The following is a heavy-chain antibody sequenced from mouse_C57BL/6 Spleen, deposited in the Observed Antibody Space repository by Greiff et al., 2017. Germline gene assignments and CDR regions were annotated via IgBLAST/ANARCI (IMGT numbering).Heavy chain of an antibody. Sequence: QVQLQQPGTELVKPGASVKLSCKASGYTFTSYWMHWVKQRPGQGLEWIGNINPSNGGTNYNEKFKSKATLTVDKSSSTAYMQLSSLTSEDSAVYYCARQDYDGVAEDYAMDDWGQGASVTVSS. CDR2: INPSNGGT. V-gene: IGHV1-53*01. D-gene: IGHD2-4*01. J-gene: IGHJ4*01. CDR3: ARQDYDGVAEDYAMDD. CDR1: GYTFTSYW.